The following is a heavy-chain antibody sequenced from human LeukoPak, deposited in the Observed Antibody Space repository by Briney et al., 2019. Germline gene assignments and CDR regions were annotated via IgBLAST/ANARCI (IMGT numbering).Heavy chain of an antibody. Sequence: SETPPLTCTVSGGSISSSSYYWGWIRQPPGKGLEWIGSIYYSGSPYYNPSLKSRVTISVDTSKNQFSLKLSSVTAADTAVYYCARGYSSNWYWFDPWGQGTLVTVSS. CDR1: GGSISSSSYY. D-gene: IGHD6-13*01. CDR3: ARGYSSNWYWFDP. V-gene: IGHV4-39*07. CDR2: IYYSGSP. J-gene: IGHJ5*02.